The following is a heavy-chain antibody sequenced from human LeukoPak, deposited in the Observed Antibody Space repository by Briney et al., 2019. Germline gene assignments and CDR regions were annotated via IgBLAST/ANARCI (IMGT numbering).Heavy chain of an antibody. CDR3: ARAGDIVVVPAAILPSGY. J-gene: IGHJ4*02. CDR2: INPSGGST. V-gene: IGHV1-46*01. Sequence: ASVKVSCKASGYTFTSYYMHWVRQAPGQGLEWMGIINPSGGSTSYAQKFQGRVTMTRDTSTSTVYMELSSLRSEDTAVYYCARAGDIVVVPAAILPSGYWGQGTLVTVSS. D-gene: IGHD2-2*02. CDR1: GYTFTSYY.